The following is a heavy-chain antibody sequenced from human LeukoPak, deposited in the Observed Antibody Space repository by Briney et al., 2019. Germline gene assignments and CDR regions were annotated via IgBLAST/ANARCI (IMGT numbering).Heavy chain of an antibody. J-gene: IGHJ4*02. CDR3: ARGRIAARPSDY. Sequence: SETLSLTCAVYGGSFSGYYWSWIRQPPGKGLEWIGEINHSGSTDYNPSLKSRVTISVDTSKNQFSLKLSSVTAADTAVYYCARGRIAARPSDYWGQGTLVTVSS. V-gene: IGHV4-34*01. D-gene: IGHD6-6*01. CDR2: INHSGST. CDR1: GGSFSGYY.